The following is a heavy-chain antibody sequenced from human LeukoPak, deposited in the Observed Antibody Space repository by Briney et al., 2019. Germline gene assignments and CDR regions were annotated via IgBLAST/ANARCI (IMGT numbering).Heavy chain of an antibody. Sequence: GRSLRLSCVASGFTFSNYGMHWARQAPGKGLEWVAVISSDERTTYYADSVKGRFTISRDLSKSTLYLQMDSLTGEDTAVYYCAKEKAHVYPVDYWGQGTLVTVSS. D-gene: IGHD2-2*01. V-gene: IGHV3-30*18. J-gene: IGHJ4*02. CDR1: GFTFSNYG. CDR2: ISSDERTT. CDR3: AKEKAHVYPVDY.